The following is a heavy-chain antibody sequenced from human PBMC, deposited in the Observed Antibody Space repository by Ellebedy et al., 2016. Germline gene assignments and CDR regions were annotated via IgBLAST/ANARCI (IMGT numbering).Heavy chain of an antibody. CDR1: GGSISSSNW. CDR3: ARVSKLTGYFDWLWDY. V-gene: IGHV4-4*02. D-gene: IGHD3-9*01. CDR2: IYHSGST. J-gene: IGHJ4*02. Sequence: SETLSLTCAVSGGSISSSNWWSWVRQPPGKGLEWIGEIYHSGSTNYNPSLKSRVTISVDKSKNQFSLKLSSVTAADTAVYYCARVSKLTGYFDWLWDYWGQGTLVTVSS.